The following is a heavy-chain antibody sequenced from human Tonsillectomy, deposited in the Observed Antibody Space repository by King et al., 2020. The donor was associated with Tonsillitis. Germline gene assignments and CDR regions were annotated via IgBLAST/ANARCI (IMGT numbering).Heavy chain of an antibody. CDR2: IYTGGST. CDR3: ARGLYYYDSSGPPNDYFDY. V-gene: IGHV4-61*02. Sequence: MQLQESGPGLVKPSKTLSLTCTVSGGSISSGSYYWSWIRQPAGKGLEWIGHIYTGGSTNYNPSLKSRVTISVDTSKNQFSLKLSSVTAADTAVYYCARGLYYYDSSGPPNDYFDYWGQGSLVTVSS. J-gene: IGHJ4*02. D-gene: IGHD3-22*01. CDR1: GGSISSGSYY.